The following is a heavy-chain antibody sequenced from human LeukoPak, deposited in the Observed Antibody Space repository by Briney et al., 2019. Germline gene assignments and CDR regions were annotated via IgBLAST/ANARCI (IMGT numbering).Heavy chain of an antibody. CDR1: GFTLTNYD. D-gene: IGHD6-13*01. CDR2: INPNSGGT. V-gene: IGHV1-2*04. Sequence: GASAKVSCKASGFTLTNYDINWVRQAPGQGLEWMGWINPNSGGTNYAQKFQGWVTMTRDTSISTAYMELSRLRSDDTAVYYCARSGSSWYWGAFDIWGQGTMVTVSS. CDR3: ARSGSSWYWGAFDI. J-gene: IGHJ3*02.